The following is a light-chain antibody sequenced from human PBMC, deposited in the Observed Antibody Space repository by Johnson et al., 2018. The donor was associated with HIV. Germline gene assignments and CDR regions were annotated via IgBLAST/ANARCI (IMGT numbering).Light chain of an antibody. CDR2: EHN. V-gene: IGLV1-51*02. CDR3: GPWDSGLIAGV. Sequence: QAVLTQPPSVSAAPGQRVTISCSGGIANIGNNYVSWYQQLPGTAPKLLIYEHNKRPSGIPDRFSGSKSGTSATLDIRGLQTGDEADYYCGPWDSGLIAGVFGTGTKVTVL. CDR1: IANIGNNY. J-gene: IGLJ1*01.